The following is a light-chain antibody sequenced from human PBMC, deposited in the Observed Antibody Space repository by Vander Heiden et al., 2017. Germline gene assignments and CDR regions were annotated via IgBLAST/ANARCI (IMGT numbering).Light chain of an antibody. CDR1: QSVSSN. Sequence: EIVMTQSPATLSVSPGERATLSCRPSQSVSSNFAWYQQKPGQAPRLLIYGASTRATGIPARFSGSESGTEFTLTISSLQSEDFAVYYCQQYNNWPQTFGQGTKVEIK. V-gene: IGKV3-15*01. CDR3: QQYNNWPQT. CDR2: GAS. J-gene: IGKJ1*01.